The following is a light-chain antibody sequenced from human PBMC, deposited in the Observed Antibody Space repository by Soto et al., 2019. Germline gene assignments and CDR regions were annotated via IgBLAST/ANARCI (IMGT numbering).Light chain of an antibody. CDR2: GNS. V-gene: IGLV1-40*01. Sequence: QSVLTQPPSVSGAPGQRVTISCTGSSSNIGAGYDVHWYQQLPGTAPKLLIYGNSNRPSGVPDLFSGSKSVTSASHAITGRQAEDEADYSCQSYDSSLSAVLFGGGTKLTVL. J-gene: IGLJ2*01. CDR1: SSNIGAGYD. CDR3: QSYDSSLSAVL.